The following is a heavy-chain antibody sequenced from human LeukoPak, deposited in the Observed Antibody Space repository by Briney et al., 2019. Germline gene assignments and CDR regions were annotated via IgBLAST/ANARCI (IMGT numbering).Heavy chain of an antibody. CDR2: INAGNGNT. CDR3: ARAFGEPAGVGFDY. V-gene: IGHV1-3*03. Sequence: ASVKVSCKASGYTFTSYAMHWVRQAPGQRLEWMGWINAGNGNTKYSQEFQGRVTITRDTSASTAYMELSSLRSEDMAVYYCARAFGEPAGVGFDYWGQGTLVTVSS. D-gene: IGHD3-10*01. CDR1: GYTFTSYA. J-gene: IGHJ4*02.